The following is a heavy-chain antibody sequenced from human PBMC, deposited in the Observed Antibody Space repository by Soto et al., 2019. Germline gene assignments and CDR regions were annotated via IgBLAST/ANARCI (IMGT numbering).Heavy chain of an antibody. CDR1: GGSISSSSYY. Sequence: SETLSLTCTVSGGSISSSSYYWVWIRQPPGKGLEWIGYIYYSGSTNYNPSLKSRVTISVDTSKNQFSLKLSSVTAADTAVYYCARHAITASDPVDYWGQGTLVTVSS. D-gene: IGHD1-20*01. J-gene: IGHJ4*02. V-gene: IGHV4-39*01. CDR3: ARHAITASDPVDY. CDR2: IYYSGST.